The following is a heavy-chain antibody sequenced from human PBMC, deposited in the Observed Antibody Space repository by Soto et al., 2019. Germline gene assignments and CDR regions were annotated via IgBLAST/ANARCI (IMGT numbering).Heavy chain of an antibody. Sequence: PGGSLRLSCAASGFTFRSYAMSWVRQAPGKGLEWVSGISGSGGSTYYADSVKGRFTISRDNSKNTLYLQMNSLRAEDTAVYYCAKLGVVPAAIKEYGMDVWGQGTTVTVSS. CDR3: AKLGVVPAAIKEYGMDV. CDR1: GFTFRSYA. D-gene: IGHD2-2*02. J-gene: IGHJ6*02. V-gene: IGHV3-23*01. CDR2: ISGSGGST.